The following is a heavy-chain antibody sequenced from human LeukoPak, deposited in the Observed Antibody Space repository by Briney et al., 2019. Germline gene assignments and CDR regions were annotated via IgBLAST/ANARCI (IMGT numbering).Heavy chain of an antibody. V-gene: IGHV5-51*01. J-gene: IGHJ4*02. Sequence: GESLKISCKGSGYSFTSYWIGWVRQMPGKGLEWMGIIYPGDSDTRYSPSFRGQVTISADKSISTAYLQWSSLKASDTAMYYCARRTYYYDSSGFRDLYYFDYWGQGTLVTVSS. CDR3: ARRTYYYDSSGFRDLYYFDY. D-gene: IGHD3-22*01. CDR1: GYSFTSYW. CDR2: IYPGDSDT.